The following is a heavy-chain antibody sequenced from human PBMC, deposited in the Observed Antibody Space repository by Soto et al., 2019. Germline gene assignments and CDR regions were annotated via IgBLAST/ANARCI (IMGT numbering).Heavy chain of an antibody. CDR1: GGTFSSYA. Sequence: SVKVSCKASGGTFSSYAISCVRQAPGQGLEWMGGIIPIFGTANYAQKFQGRVTITADESTSTAYMELSSLRSEDTAVYYCARGPPPDIVVVVAATYFDYWGQGTLVTVSS. V-gene: IGHV1-69*13. CDR2: IIPIFGTA. CDR3: ARGPPPDIVVVVAATYFDY. J-gene: IGHJ4*02. D-gene: IGHD2-15*01.